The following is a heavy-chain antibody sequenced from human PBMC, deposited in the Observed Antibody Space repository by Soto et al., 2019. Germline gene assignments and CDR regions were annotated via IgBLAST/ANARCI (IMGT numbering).Heavy chain of an antibody. CDR1: GGPISSYY. CDR2: IYYSGST. D-gene: IGHD3-10*01. CDR3: ARGLFYGSGSYRFAS. V-gene: IGHV4-59*01. J-gene: IGHJ4*02. Sequence: SLTCTVSGGPISSYYWSWIRQPPGKGLEWIGYIYYSGSTNYNPSLKSRVTISVDTSKNQFSLKLSSVTAADTAVYYCARGLFYGSGSYRFASWGQGTLVNVSS.